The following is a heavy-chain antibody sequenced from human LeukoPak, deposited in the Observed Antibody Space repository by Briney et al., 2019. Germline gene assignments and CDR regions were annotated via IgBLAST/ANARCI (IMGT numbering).Heavy chain of an antibody. V-gene: IGHV3-23*01. CDR2: ITGGGGTT. Sequence: PGGSLRLSCEASGLTFSSYGVSWVRQAPGKGLQWVSAITGGGGTTYYADSVKGRFTISRDNSKNMLYLQMNSLRAEDTAVYYCAKTQGYFDYWGQGTLVPVSS. CDR1: GLTFSSYG. CDR3: AKTQGYFDY. J-gene: IGHJ4*02.